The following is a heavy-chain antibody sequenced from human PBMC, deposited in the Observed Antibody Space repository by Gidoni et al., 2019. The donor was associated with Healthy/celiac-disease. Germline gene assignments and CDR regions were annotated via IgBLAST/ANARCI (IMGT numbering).Heavy chain of an antibody. V-gene: IGHV3-30*04. CDR2: ISYDGSNK. CDR1: GFTFSSYA. CDR3: ARVLLGATTGVLNDY. J-gene: IGHJ4*02. Sequence: QVQLVEAGGGVVQPGRALILSCAASGFTFSSYAMHWVRQAPGKGLEWVAVISYDGSNKYYADSVKGRFTIARDNSKSTLYLQMNSLRAEDTAVYYCARVLLGATTGVLNDYWGQGTLVTVSS. D-gene: IGHD3-16*01.